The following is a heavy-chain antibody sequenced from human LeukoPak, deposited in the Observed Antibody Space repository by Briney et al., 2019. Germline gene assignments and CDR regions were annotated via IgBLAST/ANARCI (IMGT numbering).Heavy chain of an antibody. CDR3: ARRTTVVTPCDY. CDR1: GYTSTSYW. D-gene: IGHD4-23*01. J-gene: IGHJ4*02. CDR2: IYPGDSDT. Sequence: GESLKISCKGSGYTSTSYWIGWVRQMPGKGLEWMGIIYPGDSDTRYSPSFQGQVTISADKSSSTAYLQWSSLKASDTAMYYCARRTTVVTPCDYWGQGTLVTVSS. V-gene: IGHV5-51*01.